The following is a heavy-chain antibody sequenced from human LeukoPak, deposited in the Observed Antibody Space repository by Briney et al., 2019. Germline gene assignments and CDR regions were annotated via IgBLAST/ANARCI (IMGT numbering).Heavy chain of an antibody. CDR2: ISSSGSTI. Sequence: GGSLRLSCAASGFTFSDYYMSWIRQAPGKGLEWVSYISSSGSTIYYADSVKGRFTISRDNAKNSLYLQMNSLRAEDTAVYYCARLVEYDSSGYYYYYYYYYMDVWGKGTTVTISS. CDR1: GFTFSDYY. CDR3: ARLVEYDSSGYYYYYYYYYMDV. D-gene: IGHD3-22*01. J-gene: IGHJ6*03. V-gene: IGHV3-11*01.